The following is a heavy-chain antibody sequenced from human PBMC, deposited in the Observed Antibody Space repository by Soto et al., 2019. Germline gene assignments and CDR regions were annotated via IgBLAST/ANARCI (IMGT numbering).Heavy chain of an antibody. D-gene: IGHD3-10*01. CDR3: SRGITEFGTLIHDY. CDR1: GFTFNTHA. Sequence: EVQLLDSGGALVHPGGSLRLSCTASGFTFNTHAMSWVRQAPGKGLEWVAAISANGISTYYADSVKGRLSISRDNSRNTVYLQMNSLRAEDTALYYCSRGITEFGTLIHDYWGQGTLVTVSS. V-gene: IGHV3-23*01. J-gene: IGHJ4*02. CDR2: ISANGIST.